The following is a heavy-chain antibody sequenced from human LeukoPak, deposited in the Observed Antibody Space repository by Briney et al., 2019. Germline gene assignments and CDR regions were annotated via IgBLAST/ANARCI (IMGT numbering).Heavy chain of an antibody. CDR2: FDPEDGET. CDR3: ASQYYDSSGYFGD. D-gene: IGHD3-22*01. J-gene: IGHJ4*02. CDR1: GYTLTELS. Sequence: ASVKVSCKVSGYTLTELSMHWVRQAPGKGLEWMGGFDPEDGETIYAQKFQGRVTITADESTSTAYMELSSLRSEDTAVYYCASQYYDSSGYFGDWGQGTLVTVSS. V-gene: IGHV1-24*01.